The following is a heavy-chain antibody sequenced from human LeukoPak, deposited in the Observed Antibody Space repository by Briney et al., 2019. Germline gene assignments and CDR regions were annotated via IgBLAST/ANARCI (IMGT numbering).Heavy chain of an antibody. D-gene: IGHD2-15*01. CDR1: GFTFSDHY. V-gene: IGHV3-53*01. CDR3: ARYCSGGSCYSSRAGWFDP. CDR2: IYSGGST. J-gene: IGHJ5*02. Sequence: GGSLRLSCAASGFTFSDHYMSWIRQAPGKGLEWVSVIYSGGSTYYADSVKGRFTISRDNSKNTLYLQMNSLRAEDTAVYYCARYCSGGSCYSSRAGWFDPWGQGTLVTVSS.